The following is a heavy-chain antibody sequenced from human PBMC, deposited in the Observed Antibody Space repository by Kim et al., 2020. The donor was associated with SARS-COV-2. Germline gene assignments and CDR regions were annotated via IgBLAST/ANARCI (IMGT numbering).Heavy chain of an antibody. J-gene: IGHJ6*02. CDR2: INPNSGGT. D-gene: IGHD4-17*01. CDR1: GYTFTGYY. V-gene: IGHV1-2*04. CDR3: ARAKDDYGGPAPSPYYYYYYGMDV. Sequence: ASVTVSCKASGYTFTGYYMHWVRQAPGQGLEWMGWINPNSGGTNYAQKFQGWVTMTRDTSISTAYMELSRLRSDDTAVYYCARAKDDYGGPAPSPYYYYYYGMDVWGQGTTVTVSS.